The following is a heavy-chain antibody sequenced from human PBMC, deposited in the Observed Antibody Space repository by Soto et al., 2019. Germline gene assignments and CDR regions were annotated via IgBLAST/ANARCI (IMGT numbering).Heavy chain of an antibody. D-gene: IGHD6-13*01. CDR2: VDPEDGET. Sequence: GASVKVSCKVSGYTLTKLSMHWVRQAPGKGLEWMGGVDPEDGETIYAQKFQGRVIMTEDTSTETAYMELSSLRSEDTAVYYCTTILWTAVGTRFDPWGQGTLVTVSS. J-gene: IGHJ5*02. CDR3: TTILWTAVGTRFDP. CDR1: GYTLTKLS. V-gene: IGHV1-24*01.